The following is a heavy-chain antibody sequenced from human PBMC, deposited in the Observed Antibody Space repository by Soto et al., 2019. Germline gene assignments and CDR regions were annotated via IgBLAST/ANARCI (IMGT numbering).Heavy chain of an antibody. Sequence: EVQLVESGGGLVQPGGSLRLSCAASGFTLSNFYISWVRQAPGKGLEWLGNIKGDGSDAHYVDSVKGRFTISRDNAGNSIYLQMNNLRAEDTAIYYCARDPVTSDWGQGTLVTVSS. CDR2: IKGDGSDA. V-gene: IGHV3-7*03. CDR1: GFTLSNFY. CDR3: ARDPVTSD. J-gene: IGHJ4*02.